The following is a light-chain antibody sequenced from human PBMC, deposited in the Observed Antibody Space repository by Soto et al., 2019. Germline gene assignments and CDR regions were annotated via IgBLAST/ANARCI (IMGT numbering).Light chain of an antibody. J-gene: IGLJ2*01. CDR1: SSNIGGNT. Sequence: QSVLTQPPSASGTPGQRVTISCSGTSSNIGGNTLNCYQQLPGTAPQLLIYSVDQRHSAVLDRFSGSKSCNSASLAISGLQSDDEADDYCSAWDDSLNGVVFGGGTKLTVL. V-gene: IGLV1-44*01. CDR3: SAWDDSLNGVV. CDR2: SVD.